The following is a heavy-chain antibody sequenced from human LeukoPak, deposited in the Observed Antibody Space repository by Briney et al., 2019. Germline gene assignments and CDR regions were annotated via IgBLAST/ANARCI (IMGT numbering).Heavy chain of an antibody. J-gene: IGHJ4*02. V-gene: IGHV3-21*01. D-gene: IGHD5-18*01. CDR1: GFTFITYT. CDR3: ARDRVVGYSYGGDY. Sequence: GGSLRLSCAASGFTFITYTMNWVRQAPGRGLEWVSSISSSSSYIYYADSVKGRFTISRDNAKNSLYLQMNSLRAEDTAVYYCARDRVVGYSYGGDYWGQGTLVTVSS. CDR2: ISSSSSYI.